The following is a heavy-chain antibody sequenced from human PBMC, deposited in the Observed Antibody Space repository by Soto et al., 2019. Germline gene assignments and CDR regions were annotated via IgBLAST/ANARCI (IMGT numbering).Heavy chain of an antibody. CDR3: ARQIAAAACDS. J-gene: IGHJ3*02. CDR1: GFTFSSYG. CDR2: IWYDGSSK. V-gene: IGHV3-33*01. D-gene: IGHD6-13*01. Sequence: QVQVVESGGGVVQPGRSLRLSCAASGFTFSSYGMHWVRQAPGKGLEWVAVIWYDGSSKYYVDSVKGRFTISRDNSKNTLYLQMNSLRAEDTAVYSCARQIAAAACDSWGQGTMVTVSS.